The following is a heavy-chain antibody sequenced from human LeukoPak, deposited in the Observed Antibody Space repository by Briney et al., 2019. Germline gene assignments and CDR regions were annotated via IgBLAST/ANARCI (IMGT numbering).Heavy chain of an antibody. Sequence: GGSLRLSCGASGFTVSNNHMSWVRQAPGKGLEWVSITYSDGTTYYADSVKGRFTISRDNSRNTLYVQMNSLTAEDTAVYYCASAREYCISSECYDYFQHWGQGTLVSVSS. J-gene: IGHJ1*01. V-gene: IGHV3-53*01. CDR2: TYSDGTT. D-gene: IGHD2-2*01. CDR3: ASAREYCISSECYDYFQH. CDR1: GFTVSNNH.